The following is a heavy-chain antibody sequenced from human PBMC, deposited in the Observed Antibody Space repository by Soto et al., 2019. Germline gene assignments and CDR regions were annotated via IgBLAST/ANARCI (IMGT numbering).Heavy chain of an antibody. CDR1: GYTLTDLS. J-gene: IGHJ4*02. V-gene: IGHV1-24*01. D-gene: IGHD3-3*01. CDR2: FDPEDGET. CDR3: ATHRSGRFLEWLPEGSLGY. Sequence: ASVKVSCKVSGYTLTDLSMQWVRQAPGKALEWMGGFDPEDGETIYAQKFQGRVTMTEDTATDTAYMELSSLRSEDTAVYYGATHRSGRFLEWLPEGSLGYWGQGTLVTVSS.